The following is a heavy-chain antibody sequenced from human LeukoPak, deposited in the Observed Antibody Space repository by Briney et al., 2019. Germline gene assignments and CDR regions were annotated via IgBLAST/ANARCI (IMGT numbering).Heavy chain of an antibody. J-gene: IGHJ4*02. CDR2: IYYSGST. CDR1: GGSISRGGYY. Sequence: PSETLSLTCTVSGGSISRGGYYWSWIRQHPGKGLEWIGYIYYSGSTYYNPSLKSRVTISVDTSKNQFSLKLSSVTAADTAVYYCARGLRGNYDFWSGHGGWGQGTLVTVSS. D-gene: IGHD3-3*01. CDR3: ARGLRGNYDFWSGHGG. V-gene: IGHV4-31*03.